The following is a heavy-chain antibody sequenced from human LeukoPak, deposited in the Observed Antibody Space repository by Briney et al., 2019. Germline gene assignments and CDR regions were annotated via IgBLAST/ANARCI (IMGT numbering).Heavy chain of an antibody. CDR1: GFTFDDYA. Sequence: GGSLRLSCAASGFTFDDYAMHWVRQAPGKGLEWVSGISWNSGNIGYADSVKGRFTISRDNAKNSLYLRMNSLRAEDTALYYCARHEAGSLDFWGQGTLVTVSS. V-gene: IGHV3-9*01. D-gene: IGHD6-19*01. J-gene: IGHJ4*02. CDR3: ARHEAGSLDF. CDR2: ISWNSGNI.